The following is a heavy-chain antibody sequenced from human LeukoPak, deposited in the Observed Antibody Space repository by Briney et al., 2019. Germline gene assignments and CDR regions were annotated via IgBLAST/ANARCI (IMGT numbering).Heavy chain of an antibody. CDR2: INWNGGST. Sequence: PGGSLRLSCAASGFTFDDYGMSWVRQAPGKGLEWVSGINWNGGSTGYADSVKGRFTISRDNAKNSLYLQMNSLRAEDTALYYCARSYGDCVGGWFDPWGQGTLVTVSS. J-gene: IGHJ5*02. V-gene: IGHV3-20*04. CDR1: GFTFDDYG. D-gene: IGHD4-17*01. CDR3: ARSYGDCVGGWFDP.